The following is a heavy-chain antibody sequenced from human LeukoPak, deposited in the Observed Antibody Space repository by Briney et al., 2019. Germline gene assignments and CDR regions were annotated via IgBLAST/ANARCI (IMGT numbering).Heavy chain of an antibody. D-gene: IGHD5-24*01. CDR1: GGSISSSSYY. V-gene: IGHV4-31*03. CDR3: ARNRDGYNSFDY. J-gene: IGHJ4*02. CDR2: IYYSGST. Sequence: SETLSLTCTVSGGSISSSSYYWGWIRQPPGKGLEWIGYIYYSGSTYYNPSLKSRVTISVDTSKNHFSLKLSSVTAADTAVYYCARNRDGYNSFDYWGQGTLVTVSS.